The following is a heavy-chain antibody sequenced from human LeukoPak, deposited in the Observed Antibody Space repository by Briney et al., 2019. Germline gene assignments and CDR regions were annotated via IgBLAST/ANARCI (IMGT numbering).Heavy chain of an antibody. CDR2: INQDGSEK. CDR1: GFTFSSFW. J-gene: IGHJ4*02. CDR3: ARDQGEYYYDSSGTLDY. D-gene: IGHD3-22*01. Sequence: GGSLRLSCAASGFTFSSFWMSWVRQAPGKGLEWVANINQDGSEKYYVDSVKGRFTISRDNAKNSLYLQMNSLRAEDTAVYYCARDQGEYYYDSSGTLDYWGQGTLVTVSS. V-gene: IGHV3-7*03.